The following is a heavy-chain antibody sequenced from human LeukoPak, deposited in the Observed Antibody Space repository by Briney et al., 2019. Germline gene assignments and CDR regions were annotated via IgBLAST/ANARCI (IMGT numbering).Heavy chain of an antibody. D-gene: IGHD6-13*01. CDR1: GYTFTGYY. CDR2: INPNSGGT. CDR3: ARSSRVAAAGPDY. Sequence: ASVKVSCKASGYTFTGYYMHWVRPAPGQGLEWMGWINPNSGGTNYAQKFQGRVTMTRDTSISTAYMELSRLRSDDTAVYYCARSSRVAAAGPDYWGQGTLVTVSS. J-gene: IGHJ4*02. V-gene: IGHV1-2*02.